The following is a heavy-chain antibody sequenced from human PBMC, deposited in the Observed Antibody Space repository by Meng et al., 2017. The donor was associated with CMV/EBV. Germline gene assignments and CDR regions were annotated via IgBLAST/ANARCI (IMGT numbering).Heavy chain of an antibody. CDR1: GGTFSSYA. CDR3: AGRYCSSTSCYTHGYGAFDI. Sequence: SVKVSCKASGGTFSSYAISWVRQAPGQGLEWMGGIIPILGIANYAQKFQGRVTITADKSASTAYMELSSLRSEDTAVYYCAGRYCSSTSCYTHGYGAFDIWGQGTMVTVSS. J-gene: IGHJ3*02. CDR2: IIPILGIA. D-gene: IGHD2-2*02. V-gene: IGHV1-69*10.